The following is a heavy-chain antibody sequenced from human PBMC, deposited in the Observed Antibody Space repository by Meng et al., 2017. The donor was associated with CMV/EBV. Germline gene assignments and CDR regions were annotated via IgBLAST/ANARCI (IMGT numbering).Heavy chain of an antibody. CDR1: TGGVG. Sequence: TGGVGVGWIRQPPGKALEWLALIYWNDDKRYSPSLKSRLTLTKDTSKNQVVLTMTNMDPVDTATYYCAHLHTYYNFWSGYYTGWFDPWGQGTLVTVSS. D-gene: IGHD3-3*01. CDR3: AHLHTYYNFWSGYYTGWFDP. CDR2: IYWNDDK. V-gene: IGHV2-5*01. J-gene: IGHJ5*02.